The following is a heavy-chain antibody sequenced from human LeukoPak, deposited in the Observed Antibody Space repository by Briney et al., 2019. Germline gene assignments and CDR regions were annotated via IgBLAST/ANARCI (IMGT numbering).Heavy chain of an antibody. CDR3: VEFGEARGNWFDP. D-gene: IGHD3-10*01. CDR1: GFPFSNYA. Sequence: GSLRLSCSASGFPFSNYAMHWVRQAPGKGLEYVSAISGNGGSTYYADSVKGRFTISRDNSKNTLYLQMSSLRAEDTAVYYCVEFGEARGNWFDPWGQGTLVTVSS. V-gene: IGHV3-64D*06. CDR2: ISGNGGST. J-gene: IGHJ5*02.